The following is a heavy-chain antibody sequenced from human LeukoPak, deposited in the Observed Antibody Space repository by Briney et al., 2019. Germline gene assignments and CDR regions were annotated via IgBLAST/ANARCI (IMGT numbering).Heavy chain of an antibody. J-gene: IGHJ6*02. Sequence: PGGSLRLSCAASGFTFSNAWMNWVRQAPGKGLEWVGRIKSKTDGGTTDYAAPVKGRFTISRDDSKNTLYLQMNSLRAEDTAVYYCARDRSGSYPETYGMDVWGQGTTVTVSS. V-gene: IGHV3-15*07. CDR3: ARDRSGSYPETYGMDV. CDR2: IKSKTDGGTT. D-gene: IGHD1-26*01. CDR1: GFTFSNAW.